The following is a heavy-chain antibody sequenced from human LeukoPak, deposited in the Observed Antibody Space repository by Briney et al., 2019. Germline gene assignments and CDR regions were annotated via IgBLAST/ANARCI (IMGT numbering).Heavy chain of an antibody. CDR1: GYTFTGYY. D-gene: IGHD1-26*01. CDR3: ARDTVGATDWFDP. J-gene: IGHJ5*02. V-gene: IGHV1-2*02. Sequence: ASVKVSCKASGYTFTGYYMHWVRQAPGQGLEWMGWINPNSGGTNYAQKFQGRVTMTRDTSISTAYMELSRLRSDDTAVYYCARDTVGATDWFDPWGQGTLVTVSS. CDR2: INPNSGGT.